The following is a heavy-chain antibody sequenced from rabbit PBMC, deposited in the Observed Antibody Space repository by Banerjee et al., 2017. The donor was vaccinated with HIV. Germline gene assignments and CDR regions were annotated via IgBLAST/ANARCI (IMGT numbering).Heavy chain of an antibody. CDR2: IAGDSSGFT. V-gene: IGHV1S40*01. CDR1: GFSFSSNDY. D-gene: IGHD4-1*01. Sequence: QSLEESGGDLVKPGASLTLTCTASGFSFSSNDYMCWVRQAPGKGLEWISCIAGDSSGFTYSATWAKGRFTCSKTSSTTVTLHMTSLTAADTATYFCARDLAGVIGWNFGWWGPGTLVTVS. J-gene: IGHJ4*01. CDR3: ARDLAGVIGWNFGW.